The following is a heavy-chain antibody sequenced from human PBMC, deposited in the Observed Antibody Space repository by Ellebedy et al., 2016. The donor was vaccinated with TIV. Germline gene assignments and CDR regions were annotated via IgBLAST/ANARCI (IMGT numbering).Heavy chain of an antibody. CDR2: IDWDDDK. CDR1: GFSLSTSGMR. Sequence: SGPTLVKPTQTLTLTCTFSGFSLSTSGMRVSWIRQPPGKALEWLARIDWDDDKFYSTSLKTRLTISKDTSKNQVVLTMTNMDPVDTATYYCARMGTTVTTNYFDYWGQGTLVTVSS. J-gene: IGHJ4*02. V-gene: IGHV2-70*04. D-gene: IGHD4-17*01. CDR3: ARMGTTVTTNYFDY.